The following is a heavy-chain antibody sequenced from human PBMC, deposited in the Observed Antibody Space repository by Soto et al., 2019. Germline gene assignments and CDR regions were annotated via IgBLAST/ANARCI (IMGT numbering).Heavy chain of an antibody. D-gene: IGHD3-22*01. CDR2: LSYDGNNE. J-gene: IGHJ4*02. CDR3: AKGGGQFYYDSSGYHIDY. Sequence: QVQLVESGGGVVQPGRSLRLSCAASGFTFSTYGMHWVRQAPGKGLEWVAVLSYDGNNEYYADSVKGRFTISRDNSKNTLYLKMDSLRVADTAVYYCAKGGGQFYYDSSGYHIDYVGQGTLVTVSS. V-gene: IGHV3-30*18. CDR1: GFTFSTYG.